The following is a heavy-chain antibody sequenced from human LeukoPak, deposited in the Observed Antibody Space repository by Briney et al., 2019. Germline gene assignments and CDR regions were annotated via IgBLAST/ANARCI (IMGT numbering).Heavy chain of an antibody. J-gene: IGHJ4*02. CDR3: ARDGYYDILTGYYFQ. Sequence: GTSVKVPCKASGYTFTGYYMHWVRQAPGQGLEWMGWINPNSGGTNYAQKFQGRVTMTRDTSISTAYMELSRLRSDDTAVYYCARDGYYDILTGYYFQWGQGTLVTVSS. D-gene: IGHD3-9*01. CDR1: GYTFTGYY. CDR2: INPNSGGT. V-gene: IGHV1-2*02.